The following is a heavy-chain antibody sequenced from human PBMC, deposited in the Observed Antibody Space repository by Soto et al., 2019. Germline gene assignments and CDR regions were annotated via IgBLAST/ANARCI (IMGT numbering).Heavy chain of an antibody. CDR2: ISGSDGDT. J-gene: IGHJ5*02. V-gene: IGHV1-18*01. D-gene: IGHD3-10*01. Sequence: GASVKVSCKTSGYTFAHYGLVWVRQAPGQGLEWMGWISGSDGDTNYTPKFQGRVTMTIDTSTNTAYSELRSLTSADTAVYFCAREWDYYASRTYSNWFDPWG. CDR1: GYTFAHYG. CDR3: AREWDYYASRTYSNWFDP.